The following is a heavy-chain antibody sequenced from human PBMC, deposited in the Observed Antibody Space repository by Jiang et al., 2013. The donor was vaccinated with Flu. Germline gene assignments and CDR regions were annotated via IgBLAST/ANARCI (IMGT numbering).Heavy chain of an antibody. D-gene: IGHD3-3*01. CDR2: IYYSGST. J-gene: IGHJ6*03. Sequence: GLVKPSQTLSLTCTVSGGSISSGGYYWSWIRQHPGKGLEWIAYIYYSGSTYYNPSLKSRVSISVDTSKGQFSLRLSSVTAADTAVYYCARHFGGTLFGMDFYYMDVWGKGTTVTVSS. V-gene: IGHV4-31*03. CDR1: GGSISSGGYY. CDR3: ARHFGGTLFGMDFYYMDV.